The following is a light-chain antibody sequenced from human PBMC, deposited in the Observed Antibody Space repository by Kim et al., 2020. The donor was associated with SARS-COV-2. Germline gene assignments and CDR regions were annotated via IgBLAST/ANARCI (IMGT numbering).Light chain of an antibody. V-gene: IGKV3-15*01. CDR2: GAS. Sequence: EIVMTQSPATLSVSPGERATLSCRASQSVSSNLAWYQQKPGQAPRLLIYGASTRATGIPARFSGSGSGTEFTLTINSLQSEDFAVYYCQQYNNWPYTFGQGTKLEI. J-gene: IGKJ2*01. CDR3: QQYNNWPYT. CDR1: QSVSSN.